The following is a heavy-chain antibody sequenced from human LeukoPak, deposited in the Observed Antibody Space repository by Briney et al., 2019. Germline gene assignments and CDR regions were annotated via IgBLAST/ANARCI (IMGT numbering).Heavy chain of an antibody. Sequence: ASVKVSCMASGFTFTAYHMHWVRQAPGQGLEWMGWINPNSGGTNYAQKFQGRVTMTRDTSISTAYMELSRLRSDDTAVYYCARGYYGSGSSGYMDVWGKGTTVTVSS. V-gene: IGHV1-2*02. CDR1: GFTFTAYH. J-gene: IGHJ6*03. CDR3: ARGYYGSGSSGYMDV. D-gene: IGHD3-10*01. CDR2: INPNSGGT.